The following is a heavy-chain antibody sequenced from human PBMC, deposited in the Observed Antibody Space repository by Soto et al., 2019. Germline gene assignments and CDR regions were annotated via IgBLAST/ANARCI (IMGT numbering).Heavy chain of an antibody. CDR2: IIPIFGTA. Sequence: SVTVSCKASGGTVSSYAISWVRQAPGQGLKWMGGIIPIFGTANYAQKFQGRVTITADETTSTAYMELSSLRSEDTAVYYCARDPHEVRYCSGGSCYWSAFDIWGQGTMGTVSS. CDR3: ARDPHEVRYCSGGSCYWSAFDI. V-gene: IGHV1-69*13. D-gene: IGHD2-15*01. CDR1: GGTVSSYA. J-gene: IGHJ3*02.